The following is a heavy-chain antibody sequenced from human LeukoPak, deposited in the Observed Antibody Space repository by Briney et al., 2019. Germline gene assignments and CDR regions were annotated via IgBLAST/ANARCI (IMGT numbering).Heavy chain of an antibody. Sequence: GASVKVSCKASGGTFSSYAISWVRQAPGQGLEWMGRIIPIFGTANYAQKFQGRVTMTEDTSTDTAYMELSSLRSEDTAVYYCATDGVVAGTNLWGPGTLVTVSS. D-gene: IGHD6-19*01. J-gene: IGHJ5*02. CDR3: ATDGVVAGTNL. CDR2: IIPIFGTA. V-gene: IGHV1-69*06. CDR1: GGTFSSYA.